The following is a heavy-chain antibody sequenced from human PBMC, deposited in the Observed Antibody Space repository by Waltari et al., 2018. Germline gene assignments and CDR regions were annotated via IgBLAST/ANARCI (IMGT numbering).Heavy chain of an antibody. CDR1: GFDFTKHY. Sequence: EVQLEESGGGLVQPGGSRRLSCEASGFDFTKHYMHWVRQGPGKGLVGVSRSSGDGGSTSYADSVKGRFTISRDNSKNTLYLQMNSFRAEDTGIYYCAREGGGFDYTPDYWGQGTLVTVSS. D-gene: IGHD5-12*01. CDR2: SSGDGGST. CDR3: AREGGGFDYTPDY. J-gene: IGHJ4*02. V-gene: IGHV3-74*01.